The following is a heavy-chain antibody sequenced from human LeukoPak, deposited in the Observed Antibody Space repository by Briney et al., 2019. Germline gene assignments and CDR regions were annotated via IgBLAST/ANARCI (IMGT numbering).Heavy chain of an antibody. CDR2: INPSGGST. Sequence: GASVKVSCKASGYTFTSYYMHWVRQAPGQGLEWMGIINPSGGSTSYAQKFQGRVTMTRDMSTSTAYMELRSLRSDDTAVYYCARGGANWDLLLYYYYYMDVWGKGATVTVSS. CDR1: GYTFTSYY. V-gene: IGHV1-46*01. J-gene: IGHJ6*03. D-gene: IGHD7-27*01. CDR3: ARGGANWDLLLYYYYYMDV.